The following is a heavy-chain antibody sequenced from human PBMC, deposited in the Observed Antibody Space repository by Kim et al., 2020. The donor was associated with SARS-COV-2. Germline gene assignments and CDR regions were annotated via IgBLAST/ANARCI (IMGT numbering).Heavy chain of an antibody. CDR1: GFTFSSYA. D-gene: IGHD3-16*02. CDR3: AKDVQDPLDYIWGSYRYENWFDP. V-gene: IGHV3-23*01. CDR2: ISGSGGST. Sequence: GGSLRLSCAASGFTFSSYAMSWVRQAPGKGLEWVSAISGSGGSTYYADSVKGRFTISRDNSKNTLYLQMNSLRAEDTAVYYCAKDVQDPLDYIWGSYRYENWFDPWGQGTLVTVSS. J-gene: IGHJ5*02.